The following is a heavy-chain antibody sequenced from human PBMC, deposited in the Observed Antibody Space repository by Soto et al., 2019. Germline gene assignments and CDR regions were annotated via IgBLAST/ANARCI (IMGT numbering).Heavy chain of an antibody. CDR2: ISSNGGST. Sequence: GGSLRLSCAASGFTFSSYAMHWVRQAPGKGLEYVSAISSNGGSTYYANSVKGRFTISRDNSKNTLYLQMGSLRAEDMAVYYCARFGNGSGSYLGDAFDIWGQGTMVTVSS. CDR1: GFTFSSYA. D-gene: IGHD3-10*01. J-gene: IGHJ3*02. CDR3: ARFGNGSGSYLGDAFDI. V-gene: IGHV3-64*01.